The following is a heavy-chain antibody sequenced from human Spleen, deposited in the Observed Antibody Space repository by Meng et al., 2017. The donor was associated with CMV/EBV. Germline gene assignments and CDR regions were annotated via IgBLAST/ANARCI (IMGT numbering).Heavy chain of an antibody. CDR3: AREWATVTYYYYYGMDV. D-gene: IGHD4-11*01. Sequence: GESLKISCAAAGFTFTNYAFHWVRQAPGKGLEWVALISYDGNSKYYADSVDGRFTISRDNSKTTVYLEMNSLRAEDTAVYYCAREWATVTYYYYYGMDVWGQGTTVTVSS. J-gene: IGHJ6*02. CDR2: ISYDGNSK. CDR1: GFTFTNYA. V-gene: IGHV3-30*04.